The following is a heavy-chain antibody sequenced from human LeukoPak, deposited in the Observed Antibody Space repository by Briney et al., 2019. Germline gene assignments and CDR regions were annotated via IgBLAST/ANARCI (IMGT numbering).Heavy chain of an antibody. Sequence: GGSLRLSCAASGFTFSSYGMSWVRQAPGKGLEWVSGISGSGGSTYYADSVKGRFTISRDNSKNTLYLQMNSLRAEDTAVYYCASGLRYFDLYYWGQGTLVTVSS. CDR1: GFTFSSYG. CDR2: ISGSGGST. V-gene: IGHV3-23*01. CDR3: ASGLRYFDLYY. J-gene: IGHJ4*02. D-gene: IGHD3-9*01.